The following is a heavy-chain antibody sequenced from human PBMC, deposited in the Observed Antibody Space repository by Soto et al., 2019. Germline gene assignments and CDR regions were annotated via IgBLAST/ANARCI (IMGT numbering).Heavy chain of an antibody. D-gene: IGHD6-13*01. V-gene: IGHV4-59*01. Sequence: SETLSLTCTVSGGSISSYYWSWIRQPPGKGLEWIGHIYHSGSTSYNPSLKSRVTLSLDTSKNQFSLKLSSVTAADTAVYYCARGWVLDYWGQGTLVTVSS. CDR3: ARGWVLDY. CDR2: IYHSGST. CDR1: GGSISSYY. J-gene: IGHJ4*02.